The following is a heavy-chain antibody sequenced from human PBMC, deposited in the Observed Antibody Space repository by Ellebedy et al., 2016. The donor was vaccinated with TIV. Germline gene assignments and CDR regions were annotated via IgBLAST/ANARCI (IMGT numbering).Heavy chain of an antibody. Sequence: GESLKISCKGSGYSFTSYWIGWVRQMPGKGLEWMGIIYPGDSYTRYSPSFQGQVTISADKSISTAYLQWSSLKASDTAMYYCARPYYYGSGSSGAFDIWGQGTMVTVSS. V-gene: IGHV5-51*01. CDR2: IYPGDSYT. J-gene: IGHJ3*02. CDR1: GYSFTSYW. D-gene: IGHD3-10*01. CDR3: ARPYYYGSGSSGAFDI.